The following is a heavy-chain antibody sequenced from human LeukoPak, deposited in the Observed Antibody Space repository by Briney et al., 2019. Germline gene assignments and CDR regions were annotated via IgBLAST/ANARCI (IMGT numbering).Heavy chain of an antibody. CDR2: INTNAGDP. CDR1: GYTFTTYA. D-gene: IGHD4-17*01. Sequence: ASVKVSCKASGYTFTTYAMNWVRQAPGQGLESMGWINTNAGDPTYAQGFTGRFVFSLDTSVSTAYLQISSLRAEDTAVYYCARTNTVPTRSGDYSYFGVDVWGQGTTVTVSS. CDR3: ARTNTVPTRSGDYSYFGVDV. V-gene: IGHV7-4-1*02. J-gene: IGHJ6*02.